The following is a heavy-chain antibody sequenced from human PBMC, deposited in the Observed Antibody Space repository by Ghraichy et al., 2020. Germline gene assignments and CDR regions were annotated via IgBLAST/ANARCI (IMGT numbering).Heavy chain of an antibody. CDR2: IRNKANSYTR. CDR3: ARVQLGELSLKAFDI. CDR1: GFTFSDHY. D-gene: IGHD3-16*02. Sequence: GGSLRLSCAASGFTFSDHYMDWVRQAPGKGLEWVGRIRNKANSYTREHAASVKGRFTISRDDSKKSLYLQMDSLKIEDTAVYYCARVQLGELSLKAFDIWGQGTMVTVSS. J-gene: IGHJ3*02. V-gene: IGHV3-72*01.